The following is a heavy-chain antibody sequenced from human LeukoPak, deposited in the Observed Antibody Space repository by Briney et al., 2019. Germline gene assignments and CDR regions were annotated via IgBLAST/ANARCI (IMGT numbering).Heavy chain of an antibody. D-gene: IGHD6-19*01. CDR2: IWRDGSNK. CDR1: GFTFSTYA. V-gene: IGHV3-33*06. CDR3: AKTTAGYSSGRYPCGPVDY. Sequence: GGSLRLSYVASGFTFSTYAMHWVRRAPGEGLEWVAMIWRDGSNKFYTDSVKGRFTISRDNSKNTVYVQMNSLRAEDTAVYYCAKTTAGYSSGRYPCGPVDYWGQGTLVTVSP. J-gene: IGHJ4*02.